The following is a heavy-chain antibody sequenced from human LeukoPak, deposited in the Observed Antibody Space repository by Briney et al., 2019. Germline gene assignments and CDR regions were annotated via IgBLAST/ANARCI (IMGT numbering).Heavy chain of an antibody. J-gene: IGHJ4*02. Sequence: SVKVSCKASGGTFSSYAISWVRQAPGQGLEWMGGIIPIFGTANYAQKFQGRVTITADESTSTAYMELSSLRSEDTAVYYCARGVPAANYFDYWGQGTLVTVSS. CDR2: IIPIFGTA. CDR3: ARGVPAANYFDY. CDR1: GGTFSSYA. D-gene: IGHD2-2*01. V-gene: IGHV1-69*01.